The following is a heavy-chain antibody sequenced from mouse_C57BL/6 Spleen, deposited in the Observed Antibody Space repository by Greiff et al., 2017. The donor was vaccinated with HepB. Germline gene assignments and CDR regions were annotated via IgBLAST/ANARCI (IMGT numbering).Heavy chain of an antibody. Sequence: QVQLQQPGAELVRPGASVTLSCKASGYTFTDYEMHWVKQTPVHGLEWIGAIDPETGGTAYNQKFKGKAILTADKSSSTAYMELRSLTSEDSAVYYCTRSLRGAMDYWGQGTSVTVSS. CDR3: TRSLRGAMDY. CDR1: GYTFTDYE. V-gene: IGHV1-15*01. CDR2: IDPETGGT. J-gene: IGHJ4*01. D-gene: IGHD6-1*01.